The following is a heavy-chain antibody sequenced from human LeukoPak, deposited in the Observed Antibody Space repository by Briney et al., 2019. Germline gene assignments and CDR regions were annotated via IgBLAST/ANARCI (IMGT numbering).Heavy chain of an antibody. J-gene: IGHJ4*02. V-gene: IGHV1-18*01. D-gene: IGHD3-9*01. Sequence: GESLKVSCKASGYTFTSYGISWVRQAPGQGLEWMGWISAYNGNTNYAQKLQGRVTMTTDTSTSTAYMELRSLRSDDTAVYYCARDIDILTGESLDYWGQGTLVTVSS. CDR3: ARDIDILTGESLDY. CDR2: ISAYNGNT. CDR1: GYTFTSYG.